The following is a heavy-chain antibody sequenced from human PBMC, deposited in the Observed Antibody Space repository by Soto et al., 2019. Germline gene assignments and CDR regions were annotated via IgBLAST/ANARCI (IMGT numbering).Heavy chain of an antibody. CDR2: INAGNGNT. CDR3: ARDSRIVGTSTAYYYYGMDV. J-gene: IGHJ6*02. Sequence: ASVKVSCKASGYTFTSYAMHWVRQAPGQRLEWMGWINAGNGNTKYSQKFQGRVTITADESTSTAYMELSSLRSEDTAVYYCARDSRIVGTSTAYYYYGMDVWGQGTTVTVSS. V-gene: IGHV1-3*01. D-gene: IGHD1-26*01. CDR1: GYTFTSYA.